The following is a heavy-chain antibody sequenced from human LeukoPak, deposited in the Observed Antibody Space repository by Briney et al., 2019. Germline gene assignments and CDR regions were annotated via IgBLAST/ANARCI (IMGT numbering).Heavy chain of an antibody. D-gene: IGHD2-15*01. CDR3: AREYCSGGGCYCDY. CDR2: INSDATST. CDR1: QFTFSSYW. V-gene: IGHV3-74*01. J-gene: IGHJ4*02. Sequence: GGSLRLSCAASQFTFSSYWMHWVRQAAGKGLVWVSRINSDATSTIYADSVKGRFTISRDNAKNTLYLQMNSLRGEDTAVYYCAREYCSGGGCYCDYWGQGTLVTVSS.